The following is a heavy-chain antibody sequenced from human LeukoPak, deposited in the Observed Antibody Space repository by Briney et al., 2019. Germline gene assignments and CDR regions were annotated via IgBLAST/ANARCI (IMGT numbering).Heavy chain of an antibody. D-gene: IGHD4-11*01. Sequence: GGSLRLSCAASGFTFSSYAMSWVRQAPGKGLEWVSVISGSGGTTYYADFVKGRFTISRDNSKNTLYMQMNSLRAEDTAVYYCAKAQSGYSNLEYWGQGTLVTISS. J-gene: IGHJ4*02. CDR3: AKAQSGYSNLEY. CDR2: ISGSGGTT. V-gene: IGHV3-23*01. CDR1: GFTFSSYA.